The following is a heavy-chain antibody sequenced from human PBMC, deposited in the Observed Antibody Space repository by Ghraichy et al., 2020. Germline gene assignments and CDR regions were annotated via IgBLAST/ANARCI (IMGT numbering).Heavy chain of an antibody. V-gene: IGHV3-33*01. CDR1: GFTLRSFG. CDR3: ARDSIVVVPAAIPELDY. D-gene: IGHD2-2*02. CDR2: IWYVGSNK. Sequence: GGSLRLSCPASGFTLRSFGMHWVRQAPGKGLEWVAVIWYVGSNKYYADSVKGRFTISRDNSKNTLYLQMNSLRAEDTAVYYCARDSIVVVPAAIPELDYWCLGTLVTVSS. J-gene: IGHJ4*02.